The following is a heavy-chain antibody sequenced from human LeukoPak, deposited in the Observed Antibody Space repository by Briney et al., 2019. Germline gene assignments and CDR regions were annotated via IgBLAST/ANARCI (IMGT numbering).Heavy chain of an antibody. V-gene: IGHV1-8*01. Sequence: ASVKVSCKASGYTFTSYDINWVRQATGQGLEWMGWMNPNSGNTGYAQKFQGRVTMTRNTSISTAYMELSSLRSEDTAVYYCARGAEPGYYYDSSGDAFDIWGQGTMVTVSS. J-gene: IGHJ3*02. CDR1: GYTFTSYD. CDR3: ARGAEPGYYYDSSGDAFDI. D-gene: IGHD3-22*01. CDR2: MNPNSGNT.